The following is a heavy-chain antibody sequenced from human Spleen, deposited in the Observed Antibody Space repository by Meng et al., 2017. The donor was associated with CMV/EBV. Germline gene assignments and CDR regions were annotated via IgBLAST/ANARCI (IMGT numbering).Heavy chain of an antibody. V-gene: IGHV4-39*07. CDR3: ASTLPKPHHYGSGGLDY. CDR2: IYYSGST. CDR1: GGSIRSSSYY. Sequence: QLRRPGPGPGLGKPSETLSLPCTVSGGSIRSSSYYWGWIRQPPGKGLEWIGSIYYSGSTYYNPSLKSRVTISVDTSKNQFSLKLSSVTAADTAVYYCASTLPKPHHYGSGGLDYWGQGTLVTVSS. D-gene: IGHD3-10*01. J-gene: IGHJ4*02.